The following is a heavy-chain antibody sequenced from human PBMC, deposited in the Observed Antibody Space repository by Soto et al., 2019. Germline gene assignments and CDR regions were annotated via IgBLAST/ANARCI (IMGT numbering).Heavy chain of an antibody. D-gene: IGHD6-6*01. V-gene: IGHV3-30-3*01. CDR2: ISYDGSNK. CDR3: ARPYHKLVTYYFDY. J-gene: IGHJ4*02. Sequence: QVQLVESGGGVVQPGRSLRLSCAASGFTFSSYAMHWVRQAPGKGLEWVAVISYDGSNKYYADSVKGRFTISRDNSKNTLYLQMNSLRAEDTAVYYCARPYHKLVTYYFDYWGQGTLVIVSS. CDR1: GFTFSSYA.